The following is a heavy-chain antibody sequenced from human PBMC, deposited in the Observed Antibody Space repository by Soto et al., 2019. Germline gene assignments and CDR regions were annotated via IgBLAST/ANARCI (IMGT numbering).Heavy chain of an antibody. V-gene: IGHV1-2*04. D-gene: IGHD3-22*01. CDR1: GYTFTDYY. CDR3: AIASTSGSYSGWPDP. Sequence: QVQLVQSGAEVKKPGASVKVSCKASGYTFTDYYLHWVRQAPGLGLEWMGWINPNSGGTNYAQKFQGWVTMTRDTSITTAYMELSWLRSDHMATYYCAIASTSGSYSGWPDPWGQGTLVTVSP. CDR2: INPNSGGT. J-gene: IGHJ5*02.